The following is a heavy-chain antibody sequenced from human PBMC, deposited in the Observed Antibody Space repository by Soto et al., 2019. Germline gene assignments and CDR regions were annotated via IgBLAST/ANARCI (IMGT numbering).Heavy chain of an antibody. CDR3: ARGQGYYDSSGPRFDY. Sequence: GSLRLSCAASGFTVSSNYMSWVRQAPGKGLEWVSVIYSGGSTYYADSVKGRFTISRDNSKNTLYLQMNSLRAEDTAVYYCARGQGYYDSSGPRFDYWGQGTLVTVSS. CDR1: GFTVSSNY. D-gene: IGHD3-22*01. V-gene: IGHV3-66*01. J-gene: IGHJ4*02. CDR2: IYSGGST.